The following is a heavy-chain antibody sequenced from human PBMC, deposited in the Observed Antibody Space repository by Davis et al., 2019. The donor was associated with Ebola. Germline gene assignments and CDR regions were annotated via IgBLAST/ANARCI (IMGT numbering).Heavy chain of an antibody. Sequence: SETLSLTCAVYAGSFSGYYWSWIRQPPGKGLEWIGEINHRGSTNYNPSLKSRVTISVDTSKNQFSLKLSSVTAADTAVYYCARTPPDYCTGGICYTYLYYFDYWGQGTLVTVSS. D-gene: IGHD2-8*02. CDR3: ARTPPDYCTGGICYTYLYYFDY. V-gene: IGHV4-34*01. CDR2: INHRGST. CDR1: AGSFSGYY. J-gene: IGHJ4*02.